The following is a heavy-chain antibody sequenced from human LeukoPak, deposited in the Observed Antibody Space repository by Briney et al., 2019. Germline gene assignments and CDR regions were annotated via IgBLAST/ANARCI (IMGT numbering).Heavy chain of an antibody. Sequence: ASVKVSCKVSGYTLTELSMHWVRQAPGKGLEWMGGFDPEDGETIYAQKFQGRVTMTEDTSTDTAYMELSSLRSEDTAVYYCATNNPPGSGYYYFNAFDIWGQGTMVTVSS. D-gene: IGHD3-22*01. J-gene: IGHJ3*02. CDR2: FDPEDGET. CDR3: ATNNPPGSGYYYFNAFDI. V-gene: IGHV1-24*01. CDR1: GYTLTELS.